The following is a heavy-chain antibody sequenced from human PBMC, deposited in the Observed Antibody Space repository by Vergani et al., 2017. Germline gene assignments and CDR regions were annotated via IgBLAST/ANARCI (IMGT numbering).Heavy chain of an antibody. D-gene: IGHD2-2*01. Sequence: QVQLVQSGAEMKKPGASVNVSCKTSGYSFNSYGINWVRQAPGQGLEWLGWISGYDGKTKYVEKLQGRITVTIDTSTNSAYMELRGLRSDDTAIYYCARVIVGCSRTNCFADHWGQGTLVTVSS. V-gene: IGHV1-18*01. J-gene: IGHJ4*02. CDR2: ISGYDGKT. CDR3: ARVIVGCSRTNCFADH. CDR1: GYSFNSYG.